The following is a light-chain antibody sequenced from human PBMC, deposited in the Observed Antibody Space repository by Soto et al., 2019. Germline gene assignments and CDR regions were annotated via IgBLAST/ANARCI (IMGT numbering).Light chain of an antibody. V-gene: IGKV1-5*01. CDR2: EAS. CDR3: QQYNSYPWT. CDR1: QSISSW. J-gene: IGKJ1*01. Sequence: DIQMTQSPSTLSASVGDRVTITCRASQSISSWLAWYQQKPGKAPKLLIYEASSLGSGVPSRVSGSGSGTEFTLTIRSLQPDDFATYDCQQYNSYPWTGGRGPKVEIK.